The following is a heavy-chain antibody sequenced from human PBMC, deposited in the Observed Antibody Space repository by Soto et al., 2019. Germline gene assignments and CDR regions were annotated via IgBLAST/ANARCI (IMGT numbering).Heavy chain of an antibody. J-gene: IGHJ3*02. V-gene: IGHV3-23*01. CDR1: GFTVSSYA. CDR2: ISGSGGST. D-gene: IGHD1-26*01. Sequence: GGSLRLSCAASGFTVSSYAMSWVRQAPGKGLEWVSAISGSGGSTYYADSVKGRFTISRDNSKNTLYLQMNSLRAEDTAVYYCAKVRGWELLGGDAFDIWGQGTMVTVSS. CDR3: AKVRGWELLGGDAFDI.